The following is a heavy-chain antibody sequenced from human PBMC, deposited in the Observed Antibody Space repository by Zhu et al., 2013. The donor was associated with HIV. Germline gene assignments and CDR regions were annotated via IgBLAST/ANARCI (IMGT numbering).Heavy chain of an antibody. CDR1: GFTFTSYY. CDR2: INPRGDVT. J-gene: IGHJ4*02. Sequence: QVQLVQSGAEVKKPGASVRVSCQASGFTFTSYYIHWVRQAPGQGLEWMGVINPRGDVTSYAQKFQGRVTVTRDTSTSTVYMDLTSLRSEDTSVYYCARELPSTGFFDYWGQGTLVTVSS. V-gene: IGHV1-46*01. D-gene: IGHD2-2*01. CDR3: ARELPSTGFFDY.